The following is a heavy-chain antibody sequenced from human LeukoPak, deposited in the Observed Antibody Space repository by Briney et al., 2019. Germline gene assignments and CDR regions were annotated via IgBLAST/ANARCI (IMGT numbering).Heavy chain of an antibody. J-gene: IGHJ4*02. CDR1: GFTFSSYW. D-gene: IGHD4-11*01. V-gene: IGHV3-7*01. CDR2: IKQDGSEK. CDR3: AREDHSKYEY. Sequence: PGGSLRLSCVASGFTFSSYWMSWVRQPPGKGPEWVASIKQDGSEKFYVDSVKGRFTISKDNTKNSLSLQMNSLRAEDTAVYYCAREDHSKYEYWGQGTLVTVSS.